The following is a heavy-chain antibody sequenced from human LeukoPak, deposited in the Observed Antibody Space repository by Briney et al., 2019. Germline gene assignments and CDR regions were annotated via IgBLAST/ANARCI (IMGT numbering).Heavy chain of an antibody. CDR3: ARVSSSWYDWFDP. J-gene: IGHJ5*02. D-gene: IGHD6-13*01. CDR2: IYYSGST. Sequence: PSETLSLTCAVYGGSFSGYYWSWIRQPPGKGLEWIGSIYYSGSTYYNPSLKSRVTISVDTSKNQFSLKLSSVTAADTAVYYCARVSSSWYDWFDPWGQGTLVTVSS. CDR1: GGSFSGYY. V-gene: IGHV4-34*01.